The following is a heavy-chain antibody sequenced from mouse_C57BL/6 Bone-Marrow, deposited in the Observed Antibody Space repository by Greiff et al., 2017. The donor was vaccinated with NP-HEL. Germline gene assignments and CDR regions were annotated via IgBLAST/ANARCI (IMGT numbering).Heavy chain of an antibody. Sequence: QVQLKQPGAELVKPGASVKMSCKASGYTFTSYWITWVKQRPGQGLEWIGDIYPGSGSTNYNQKFKGKATLTVDTSSSTANMQLSSLTSEDSAVYYCARKAYYGRSYEFAYWGQGTLVTVSA. J-gene: IGHJ3*01. V-gene: IGHV1-55*01. CDR1: GYTFTSYW. CDR2: IYPGSGST. CDR3: ARKAYYGRSYEFAY. D-gene: IGHD1-1*01.